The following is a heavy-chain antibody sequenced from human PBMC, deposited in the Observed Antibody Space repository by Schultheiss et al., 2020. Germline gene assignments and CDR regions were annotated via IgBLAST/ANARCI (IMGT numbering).Heavy chain of an antibody. V-gene: IGHV4-59*01. CDR1: GGSISSYY. CDR2: IYYSGST. Sequence: SETLSLTCTVSGGSISSYYWSWIRQPPGKGLEWIGYIYYSGSTNYNPSLKSRVTISVDTSKNQFSLKLSSVTAADTAGYYCARVGRGGKVVKDYYYMDVWGKGTTVTVSS. D-gene: IGHD2-21*01. J-gene: IGHJ6*03. CDR3: ARVGRGGKVVKDYYYMDV.